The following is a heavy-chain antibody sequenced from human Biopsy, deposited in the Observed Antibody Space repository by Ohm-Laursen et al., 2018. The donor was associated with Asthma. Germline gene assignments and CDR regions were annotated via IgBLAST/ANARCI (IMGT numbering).Heavy chain of an antibody. Sequence: SLRLSCAASGFTFSRHALHWVRQAPGKGLEWVAGIYYDGSRKYYTESVKGRFTISRDNSKNRLYLQVNSLRGDDTAVYYCARGKTWGRSYYFDYWGQGTLVTVSS. J-gene: IGHJ4*02. D-gene: IGHD6-6*01. V-gene: IGHV3-30*03. CDR2: IYYDGSRK. CDR1: GFTFSRHA. CDR3: ARGKTWGRSYYFDY.